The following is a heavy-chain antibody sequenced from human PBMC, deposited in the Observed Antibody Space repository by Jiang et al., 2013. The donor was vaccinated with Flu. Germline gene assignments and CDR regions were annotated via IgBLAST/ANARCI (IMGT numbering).Heavy chain of an antibody. CDR3: AALVGVGWFDP. V-gene: IGHV3-21*01. CDR1: GFTFSSYS. Sequence: VQLLESGGGLVKPGGSLRLSCAASGFTFSSYSMNWVRQAPGKGLEWVSSISSSSSYIYYADSVKGRFTISRDNAKNSLYLQMNSLRAEDTAVYYCAALVGVGWFDPGAREPWSPSPQ. D-gene: IGHD3-16*01. CDR2: ISSSSSYI. J-gene: IGHJ5*02.